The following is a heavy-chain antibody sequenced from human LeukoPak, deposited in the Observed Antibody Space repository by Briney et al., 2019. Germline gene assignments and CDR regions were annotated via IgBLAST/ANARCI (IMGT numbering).Heavy chain of an antibody. J-gene: IGHJ4*02. CDR2: ITSSGDRT. D-gene: IGHD6-13*01. V-gene: IGHV3-23*01. CDR1: GFTFSSYA. Sequence: PGGSLRLSCAASGFTFSSYAMTWVRQVPGKGLEWVSAITSSGDRTYYADSVTGRFTISRDNSKNTLYLQMISLRAEDTAVYYCAKFHYSSSWHFDYWGQGTLVTVSS. CDR3: AKFHYSSSWHFDY.